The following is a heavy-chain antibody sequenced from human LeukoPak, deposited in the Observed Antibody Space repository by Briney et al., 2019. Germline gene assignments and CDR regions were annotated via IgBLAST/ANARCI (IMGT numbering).Heavy chain of an antibody. J-gene: IGHJ4*02. CDR2: IYTTGST. Sequence: SETLSLTCTVSGGSISSYYWSWIRQPAGKGLEWIGRIYTTGSTNYNSSLKSRVIMSVDTSKNQFSLKLSSVIAADTAVYYCAKGGAWLDYWGQGTLVTVSS. CDR3: AKGGAWLDY. V-gene: IGHV4-4*07. D-gene: IGHD4/OR15-4a*01. CDR1: GGSISSYY.